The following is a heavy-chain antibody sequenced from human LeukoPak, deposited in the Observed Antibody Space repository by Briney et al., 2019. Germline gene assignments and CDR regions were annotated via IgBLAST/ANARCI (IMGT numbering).Heavy chain of an antibody. CDR3: ARGWSRWQQLSDY. D-gene: IGHD6-13*01. CDR2: MNPNSGNT. Sequence: ASVKVSCKASGCTFTSYDINWVRQATGQGLEWMGWMNPNSGNTGYAQKFQGRVTMTRNTSISTAYMELSSLRSEDTAVYYCARGWSRWQQLSDYWGQGTLVTVSS. V-gene: IGHV1-8*01. CDR1: GCTFTSYD. J-gene: IGHJ4*02.